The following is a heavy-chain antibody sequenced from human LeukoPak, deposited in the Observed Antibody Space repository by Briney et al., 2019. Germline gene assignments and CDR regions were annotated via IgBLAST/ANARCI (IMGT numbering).Heavy chain of an antibody. J-gene: IGHJ3*02. Sequence: ASVQVSCNASGYTFTIYPMHWVRPAPGQRLEWMGWINAGNGNTKYSQEFQGRVTLTRDTSANTAFMELSSLRSEDMAVYYCARDSGGYSFGAFNIWGQGTMVTVSS. D-gene: IGHD1-26*01. V-gene: IGHV1-3*03. CDR2: INAGNGNT. CDR3: ARDSGGYSFGAFNI. CDR1: GYTFTIYP.